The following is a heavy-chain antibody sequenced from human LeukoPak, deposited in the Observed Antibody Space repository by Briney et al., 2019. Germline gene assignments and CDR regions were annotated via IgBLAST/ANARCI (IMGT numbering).Heavy chain of an antibody. D-gene: IGHD3-10*01. CDR1: GFTFGSYG. V-gene: IGHV3-30*18. J-gene: IGHJ4*02. CDR2: ISYDGSNK. Sequence: GGSLRLSCAASGFTFGSYGMHWVRQAPGKGLEWVAVISYDGSNKYYADSVKGRFTISRDNSKNTLYLQMNSLRAEDTAVYYCAKELGSGSYYNGWGQGTLVTVSS. CDR3: AKELGSGSYYNG.